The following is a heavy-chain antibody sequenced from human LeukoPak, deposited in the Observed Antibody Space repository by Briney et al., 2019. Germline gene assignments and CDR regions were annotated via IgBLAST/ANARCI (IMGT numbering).Heavy chain of an antibody. CDR3: AKDMESAYDCSGYYSPFDS. CDR2: ISSLSGTI. Sequence: PGGSLRLSCAASGFTFSSYSMNWVRQAPGEGLEWVSYISSLSGTIYYADSVKGRFTISRDNAKNSLYLQMDSLRAEDTAVYYCAKDMESAYDCSGYYSPFDSWAQGTLVTVSS. CDR1: GFTFSSYS. J-gene: IGHJ4*02. V-gene: IGHV3-48*01. D-gene: IGHD3-22*01.